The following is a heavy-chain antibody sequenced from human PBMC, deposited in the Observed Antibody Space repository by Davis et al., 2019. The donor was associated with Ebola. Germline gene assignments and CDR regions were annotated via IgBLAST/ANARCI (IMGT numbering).Heavy chain of an antibody. CDR2: ISYDGSNK. Sequence: GGSLRLSCAASGFTFSSYWMSWVRQAPGKGLEWVAVISYDGSNKYYADSVKGRFTISRDNSKNTLYLQMNSLRAEDTAVYYCARDHGQWELLIGFDYWGQGTLVTVSS. CDR3: ARDHGQWELLIGFDY. J-gene: IGHJ4*02. D-gene: IGHD1-26*01. V-gene: IGHV3-30*03. CDR1: GFTFSSYW.